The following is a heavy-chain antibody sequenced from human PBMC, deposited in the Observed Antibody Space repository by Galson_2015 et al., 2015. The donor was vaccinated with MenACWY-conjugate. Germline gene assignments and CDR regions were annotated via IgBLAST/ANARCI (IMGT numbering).Heavy chain of an antibody. D-gene: IGHD2/OR15-2a*01. J-gene: IGHJ4*02. V-gene: IGHV3-23*01. CDR3: AKNGNYFGMGFDY. CDR1: GFTFSSFA. Sequence: SLRLSCAASGFTFSSFAVSWVRQAPGKGLEWVSVITSSGGTTYYADPVKGRFTISRDNPKNTLYLQMDTLRAEDTATYYCAKNGNYFGMGFDYWGQGTLVT. CDR2: ITSSGGTT.